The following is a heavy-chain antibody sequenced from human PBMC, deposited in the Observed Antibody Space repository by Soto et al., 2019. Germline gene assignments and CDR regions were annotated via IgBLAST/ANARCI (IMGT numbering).Heavy chain of an antibody. CDR2: IKSKTDGGTT. CDR1: GFTFSNAW. Sequence: PGGSLRLSCAASGFTFSNAWISWVRQAPGKGLEWVGRIKSKTDGGTTDYAAPVKGRFTISRDDSKNTLYLQMNSLKTEATAVYYCTTGPRPPYSSCWGHYYYYGMDVWGQGTTVTVAS. J-gene: IGHJ6*01. CDR3: TTGPRPPYSSCWGHYYYYGMDV. D-gene: IGHD6-13*01. V-gene: IGHV3-15*01.